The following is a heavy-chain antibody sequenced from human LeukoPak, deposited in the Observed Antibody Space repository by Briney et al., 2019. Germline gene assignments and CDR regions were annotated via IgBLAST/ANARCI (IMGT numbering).Heavy chain of an antibody. J-gene: IGHJ4*02. D-gene: IGHD3-3*01. CDR3: ARTRYDFWSGYGVDIDY. V-gene: IGHV3-48*03. CDR2: ISSSGSTI. Sequence: GGSLRLSCAASGFTFSSYEMNWVRQAPGKGLEWVSYISSSGSTIYYADSVKGRFTISRDNAENSLYLQMNSLRAEDTAVYYCARTRYDFWSGYGVDIDYWGQGTLVTVSS. CDR1: GFTFSSYE.